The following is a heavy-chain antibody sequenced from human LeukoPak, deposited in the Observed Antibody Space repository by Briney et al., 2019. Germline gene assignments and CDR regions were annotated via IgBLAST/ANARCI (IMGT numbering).Heavy chain of an antibody. CDR1: AGSIISSNYY. Sequence: SETLSLTRSVSAGSIISSNYYWGWLRQPPGKGLEWTGSFYYSGNTYYNPSLKSRATIPVNTSKNKFSLKLRSVTAADTAVYYGARSAGIAVAGSRQYFDYWGQGTLVTVSS. D-gene: IGHD6-19*01. CDR3: ARSAGIAVAGSRQYFDY. CDR2: FYYSGNT. J-gene: IGHJ4*02. V-gene: IGHV4-39*01.